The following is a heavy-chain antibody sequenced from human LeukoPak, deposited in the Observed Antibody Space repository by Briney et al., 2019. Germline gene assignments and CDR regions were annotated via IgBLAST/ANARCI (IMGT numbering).Heavy chain of an antibody. CDR2: ISYDGGNK. Sequence: GRSLRLSCAASGFTFSSYAMHWVRQAPGKGLEWVAVISYDGGNKYYADSVKGRFTISRDNSKNTLYLQMNSLRAEDTAVYYCAVVAATADFDYWGQGTLVTVSS. CDR3: AVVAATADFDY. CDR1: GFTFSSYA. V-gene: IGHV3-30*04. J-gene: IGHJ4*02. D-gene: IGHD2-15*01.